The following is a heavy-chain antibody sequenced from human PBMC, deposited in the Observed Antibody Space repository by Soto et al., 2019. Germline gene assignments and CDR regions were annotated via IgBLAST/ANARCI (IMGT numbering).Heavy chain of an antibody. CDR1: GGSISHNY. Sequence: SETLSLTCAVSGGSISHNYWIWIRQPPGKGLEWIGNFYYSGNTNYNPSLKSRVTISVDTSKNQFSLKLSSVTAADTAVYYCARGGIYYYDGSGYYQYWGQGALVTVSS. J-gene: IGHJ4*02. CDR2: FYYSGNT. V-gene: IGHV4-59*01. CDR3: ARGGIYYYDGSGYYQY. D-gene: IGHD3-22*01.